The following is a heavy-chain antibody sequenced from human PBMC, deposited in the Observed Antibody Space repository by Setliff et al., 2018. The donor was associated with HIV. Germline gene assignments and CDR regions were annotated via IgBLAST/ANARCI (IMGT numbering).Heavy chain of an antibody. CDR1: GLTFSNCG. CDR3: AKDKGQKYADY. D-gene: IGHD3-10*01. Sequence: GSLRLSCATSGLTFSNCGMHWVRQAPGKGLGWVASIRSDGSNKYYADSVTGRFTISRDDSKNTLYLQMNSLRAEDTAVYYCAKDKGQKYADYWGQGTVVTVSS. J-gene: IGHJ4*02. V-gene: IGHV3-30*02. CDR2: IRSDGSNK.